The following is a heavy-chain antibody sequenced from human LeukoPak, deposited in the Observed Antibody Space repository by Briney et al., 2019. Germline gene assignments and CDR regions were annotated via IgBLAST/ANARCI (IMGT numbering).Heavy chain of an antibody. D-gene: IGHD1/OR15-1a*01. CDR1: GYSISSGYY. CDR3: AKHQNLVGNTDY. J-gene: IGHJ4*02. Sequence: SETLSLTCTVSGYSISSGYYWGWIRQPPGKGLEWIGSIYHSGSTFYNPSLKSRVTISVDTSKNQFSLKLSSVTAADTAVYYCAKHQNLVGNTDYWGQGTLVTVSS. CDR2: IYHSGST. V-gene: IGHV4-38-2*02.